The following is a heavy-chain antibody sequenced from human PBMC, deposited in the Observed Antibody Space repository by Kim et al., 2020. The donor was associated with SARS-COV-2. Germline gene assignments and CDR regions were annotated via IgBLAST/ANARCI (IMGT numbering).Heavy chain of an antibody. CDR3: ARQITIFGVGFYGMDV. J-gene: IGHJ6*02. CDR2: IYYSGST. CDR1: GGSISSYY. V-gene: IGHV4-59*08. D-gene: IGHD3-3*01. Sequence: SETLSLTCTVSGGSISSYYWSWIRQPPGKGLEWIGYIYYSGSTNYNPSLKSRVTISVDTSKNQFSLKLSSVTAADTAVYCCARQITIFGVGFYGMDVWGQGTTVTVSS.